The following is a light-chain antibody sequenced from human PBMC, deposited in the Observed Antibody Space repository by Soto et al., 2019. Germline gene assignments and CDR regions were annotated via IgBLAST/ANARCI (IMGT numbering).Light chain of an antibody. J-gene: IGKJ5*01. CDR3: QQYGKLPIT. CDR2: GAS. CDR1: QSVMSNY. Sequence: EIVLTQSPGTQSLSPVERATLSCRASQSVMSNYVAWYHQKPGQAPRLLISGASTRAAGIPGRFSGSGSGTDFTLTISSLEPEDFAVYYCQQYGKLPITFGQGTRLEIK. V-gene: IGKV3-20*01.